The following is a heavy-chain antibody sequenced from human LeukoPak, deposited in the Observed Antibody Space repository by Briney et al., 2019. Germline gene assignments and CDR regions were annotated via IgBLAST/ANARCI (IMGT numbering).Heavy chain of an antibody. D-gene: IGHD1-14*01. CDR1: GYTVTGYY. V-gene: IGHV1-2*02. Sequence: ASVKVSCKASGYTVTGYYMHWVRQAPGQGLEWMGWINPDSGATNYAQRFQGRVTMTRDTSISTAYMELSRLRSDDTALYYCARSEMADYWGQGTLVTVSS. CDR2: INPDSGAT. CDR3: ARSEMADY. J-gene: IGHJ4*02.